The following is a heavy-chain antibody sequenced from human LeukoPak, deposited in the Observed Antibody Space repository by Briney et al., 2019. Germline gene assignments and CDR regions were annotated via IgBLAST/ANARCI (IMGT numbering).Heavy chain of an antibody. CDR1: GYTFTSYG. Sequence: ASVKVSCKASGYTFTSYGISWVRQAPGQGLEWMGWISAYNGNTNYAQKLQGRVTMTTDTSTSTAYMELRSLRSDDTAAYYCARLRRGYSYGTFDYWGQGTLVTVSS. CDR2: ISAYNGNT. V-gene: IGHV1-18*01. J-gene: IGHJ4*02. D-gene: IGHD5-18*01. CDR3: ARLRRGYSYGTFDY.